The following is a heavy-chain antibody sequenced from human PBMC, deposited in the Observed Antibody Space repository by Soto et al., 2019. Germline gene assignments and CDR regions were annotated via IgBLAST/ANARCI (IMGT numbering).Heavy chain of an antibody. CDR1: GLNCSSYG. CDR3: AKDLELRRGDNWFDP. D-gene: IGHD1-7*01. CDR2: ISYDGSNK. J-gene: IGHJ5*02. V-gene: IGHV3-30*18. Sequence: RHPNGAVGLNCSSYGMHRILKTPCKGLEWVAVISYDGSNKYYADSVKGRFTISRDNSKNTLYLKMNSLRAEDTAVYYCAKDLELRRGDNWFDPWGQGTLVTGFS.